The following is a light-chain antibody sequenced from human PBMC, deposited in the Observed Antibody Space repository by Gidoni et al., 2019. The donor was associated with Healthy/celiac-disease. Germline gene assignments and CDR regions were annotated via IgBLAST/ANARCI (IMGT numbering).Light chain of an antibody. CDR2: WAS. CDR3: QQYYSTPPA. CDR1: QSVLYSSNNKNY. J-gene: IGKJ1*01. Sequence: DIVMTQPPDSLDVSLGERATINCKSSQSVLYSSNNKNYLAWYQQKPGQPPKLLIYWASTRESGVPDRFSGSGSGTDFTLTISSLQAEDVAVYYCQQYYSTPPAFGQGTKVEIK. V-gene: IGKV4-1*01.